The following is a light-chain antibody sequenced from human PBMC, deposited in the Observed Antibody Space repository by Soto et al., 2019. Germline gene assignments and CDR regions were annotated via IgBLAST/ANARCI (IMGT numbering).Light chain of an antibody. CDR2: GAS. J-gene: IGKJ2*02. CDR1: QSVSSN. Sequence: EIVMTQSPATLSVSPGERATLSCRASQSVSSNLAWYQQKPGQAPRLLIFGASTRATGIPARFSGSGSGTEFSLTNSSLQSEDFAIYYCQHYHDRPPCTFGQGTKVDIK. CDR3: QHYHDRPPCT. V-gene: IGKV3-15*01.